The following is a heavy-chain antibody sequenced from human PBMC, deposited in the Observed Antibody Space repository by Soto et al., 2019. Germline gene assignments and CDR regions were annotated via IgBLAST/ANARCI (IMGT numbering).Heavy chain of an antibody. CDR2: IKSKTDGGTT. D-gene: IGHD2-15*01. CDR1: GFTFSNAW. Sequence: EVQLVESGGGLVKPGGSLRLSCAASGFTFSNAWMSWVRQAPGKGLEWVGRIKSKTDGGTTDYAAPVKGRFTISRDDSKNTRYLQMNSLKTEDTAVYYCTTGYCSGGSCYFGGGYYYYYGMDVWGQGTTVTVSS. J-gene: IGHJ6*02. V-gene: IGHV3-15*01. CDR3: TTGYCSGGSCYFGGGYYYYYGMDV.